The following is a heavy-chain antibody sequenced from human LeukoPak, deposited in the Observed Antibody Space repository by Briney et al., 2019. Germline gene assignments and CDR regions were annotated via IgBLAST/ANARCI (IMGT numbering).Heavy chain of an antibody. CDR2: ISGGGGST. J-gene: IGHJ4*02. CDR3: AKDRGYSYGPFDY. D-gene: IGHD5-18*01. CDR1: GFTFSSYA. Sequence: GGSLRLSCAASGFTFSSYAMSWVRQAPGKGLEWVSAISGGGGSTYYADSVKGRFTISRDNSKNTLYLQMNSLRAEDTAVYYCAKDRGYSYGPFDYWGQGTLVTVSS. V-gene: IGHV3-23*01.